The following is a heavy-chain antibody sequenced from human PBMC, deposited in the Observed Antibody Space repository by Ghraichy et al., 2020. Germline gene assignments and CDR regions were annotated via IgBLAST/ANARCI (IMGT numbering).Heavy chain of an antibody. CDR3: VRAWGY. D-gene: IGHD3-16*01. Sequence: GSVKVSCAASGFTLSSYWMHWVRQAPGKGLVWVSRINSDGSSISYADSVKGRFTISRDNAKNTLHLQMNSLRVEDTAVYYCVRAWGYWGQGTRVTVSS. CDR2: INSDGSSI. V-gene: IGHV3-74*01. J-gene: IGHJ4*02. CDR1: GFTLSSYW.